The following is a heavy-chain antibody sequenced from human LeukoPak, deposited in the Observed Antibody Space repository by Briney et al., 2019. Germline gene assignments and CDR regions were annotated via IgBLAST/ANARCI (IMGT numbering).Heavy chain of an antibody. Sequence: GRSLRLSCAGSGFTFDDYAMHWVRQTPGMGLEWVSGISWNSGNIAYADFVGGRFTISRDNAKNSLSLQMNSLSDEDTAVYYCAKDAYGGATFFYYMDVWGKGTTVTVSS. CDR3: AKDAYGGATFFYYMDV. J-gene: IGHJ6*03. V-gene: IGHV3-9*01. D-gene: IGHD2/OR15-2a*01. CDR2: ISWNSGNI. CDR1: GFTFDDYA.